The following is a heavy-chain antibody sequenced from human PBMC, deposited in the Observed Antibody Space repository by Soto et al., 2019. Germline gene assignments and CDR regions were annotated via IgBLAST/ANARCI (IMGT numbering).Heavy chain of an antibody. CDR3: ARGGIRGGLYSSSHNYYYYMDV. CDR1: GGSFSGYY. CDR2: INHSGST. D-gene: IGHD6-6*01. Sequence: SETLSLTCAVYGGSFSGYYWSWIRQPPGKGLEWIGEINHSGSTNYNPSLKSRVTISVDTSKNQFSLKLSSVTAADTAVYYYARGGIRGGLYSSSHNYYYYMDVWGKGTTVTVSS. J-gene: IGHJ6*03. V-gene: IGHV4-34*01.